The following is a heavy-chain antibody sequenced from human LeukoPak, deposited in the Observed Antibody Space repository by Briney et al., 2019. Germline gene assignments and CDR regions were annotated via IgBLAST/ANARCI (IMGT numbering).Heavy chain of an antibody. CDR3: ASQGGLRNDF. D-gene: IGHD2-15*01. CDR2: IYYSGST. Sequence: SQTRSLTCTVSGGSISSYYWSWIRQPPGKGLEWIGYIYYSGSTNYNPSLKSRVTISVDTSKNQFSLKLSSVTAADTAVYYCASQGGLRNDFWGQGTLVTVSS. J-gene: IGHJ4*02. CDR1: GGSISSYY. V-gene: IGHV4-59*01.